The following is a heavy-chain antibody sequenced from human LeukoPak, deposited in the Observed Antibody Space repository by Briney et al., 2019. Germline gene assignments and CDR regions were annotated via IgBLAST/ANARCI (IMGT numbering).Heavy chain of an antibody. Sequence: GGSLRLSCAVSGITFSDHYMSWIRQAPGKGLEWVAHISSSGSTIEYADSVKGRFAISRENAKNSLYLQMNSLRVEDTAIYYCAREVRYTSSWYVFYYFDYWGQGTPVTVSS. CDR1: GITFSDHY. CDR3: AREVRYTSSWYVFYYFDY. CDR2: ISSSGSTI. J-gene: IGHJ4*02. D-gene: IGHD6-13*01. V-gene: IGHV3-11*01.